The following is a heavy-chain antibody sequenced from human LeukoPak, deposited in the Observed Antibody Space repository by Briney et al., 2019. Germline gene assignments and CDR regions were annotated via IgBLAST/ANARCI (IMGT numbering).Heavy chain of an antibody. CDR1: GYTFTDYY. Sequence: ASVKVSCKVSGYTFTDYYMHWVQQAPGKGLEWMGLVDPEDGETIYAEKFQGSVTITADTSTDTAYMELSSLRSEDTAVYYCATGMASSGWGLVDWGQGTLVTVSS. J-gene: IGHJ4*02. CDR3: ATGMASSGWGLVD. CDR2: VDPEDGET. D-gene: IGHD6-19*01. V-gene: IGHV1-69-2*01.